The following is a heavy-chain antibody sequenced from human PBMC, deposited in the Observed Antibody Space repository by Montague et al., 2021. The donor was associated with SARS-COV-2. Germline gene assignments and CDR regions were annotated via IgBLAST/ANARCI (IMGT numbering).Heavy chain of an antibody. CDR1: GGSISSSSYY. CDR3: VIQLWLRGYFDY. V-gene: IGHV4-39*01. J-gene: IGHJ4*03. D-gene: IGHD5-18*01. Sequence: SETLSLTCTVSGGSISSSSYYWGWIRQPPGKGLEWIGSIYYSGSTYYNPSLKSRVSISVNTSKNQFSLKLSSVTAADTAVYYGVIQLWLRGYFDYWGQGTLVTVSS. CDR2: IYYSGST.